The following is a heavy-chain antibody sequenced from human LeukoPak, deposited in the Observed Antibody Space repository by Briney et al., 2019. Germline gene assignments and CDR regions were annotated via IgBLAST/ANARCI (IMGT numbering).Heavy chain of an antibody. CDR3: ARDGVAGGFDY. CDR2: IYYSGST. Sequence: SETLSLTCTVSGGSISSYYWSWIRQPPGKGLEWIGYIYYSGSTYSNPSLKSRVTLSVDTSRNQYSLKLSSVTAADTAAYYCARDGVAGGFDYWGQGTLVTVSS. V-gene: IGHV4-59*01. D-gene: IGHD6-19*01. CDR1: GGSISSYY. J-gene: IGHJ4*02.